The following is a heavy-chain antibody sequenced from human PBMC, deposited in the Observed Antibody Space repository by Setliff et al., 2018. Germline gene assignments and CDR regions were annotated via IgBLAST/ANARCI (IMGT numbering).Heavy chain of an antibody. D-gene: IGHD3-3*01. CDR2: INHSGTT. CDR3: RFWSGYYKNDY. Sequence: SETLSLTCTVYGVSFSDYYWGWVRQSPGKGLDWIGEINHSGTTNYDPSLEGRISISVDTSKGQFSLKLSSVTAADMAVHYCRFWSGYYKNDYWAQGTVVTVSS. CDR1: GVSFSDYY. J-gene: IGHJ4*02. V-gene: IGHV4-34*01.